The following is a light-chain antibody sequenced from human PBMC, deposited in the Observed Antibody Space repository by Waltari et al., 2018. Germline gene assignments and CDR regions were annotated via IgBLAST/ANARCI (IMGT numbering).Light chain of an antibody. V-gene: IGLV1-47*01. Sequence: QSVLTQPPSASGTPGQRVTIPCSASSSNIGINYVYWYQQLPGTAPKLLIYGNNQRPSGVPDRFSGSQSGTSASLAISGLRSEDEADYYCAAWDDSLYWVFGGGTKLTVL. CDR1: SSNIGINY. J-gene: IGLJ3*02. CDR3: AAWDDSLYWV. CDR2: GNN.